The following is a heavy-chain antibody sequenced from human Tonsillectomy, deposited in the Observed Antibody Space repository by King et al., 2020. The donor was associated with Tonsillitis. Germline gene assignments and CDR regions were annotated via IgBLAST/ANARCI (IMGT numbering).Heavy chain of an antibody. Sequence: DVQLVESGAEVKKPGESLKISCKGSGFTFTNYWIGWVRQMPGKGLEWMGIIYPGDSDTRYSPSFQGQVTISADKSISTAYLQWNSLKASDTAMYYCARRSPGGSSGWYYFDYWGQGTLVTVSS. CDR1: GFTFTNYW. V-gene: IGHV5-51*03. J-gene: IGHJ4*02. CDR2: IYPGDSDT. D-gene: IGHD6-19*01. CDR3: ARRSPGGSSGWYYFDY.